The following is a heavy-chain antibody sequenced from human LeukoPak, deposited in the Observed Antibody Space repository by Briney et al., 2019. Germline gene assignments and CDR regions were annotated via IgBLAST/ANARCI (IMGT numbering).Heavy chain of an antibody. D-gene: IGHD5-12*01. CDR1: GFTFSSYA. CDR2: ISGSGGST. Sequence: GGSLRLSCAASGFTFSSYAMSWVRQAPGKGLEWVSAISGSGGSTYYADSVKGRFTISRDNAKNTLYLQMNSLRAEDTAVYYCAKVRVASPFFDYWGQGTLVTVSS. J-gene: IGHJ4*02. V-gene: IGHV3-23*01. CDR3: AKVRVASPFFDY.